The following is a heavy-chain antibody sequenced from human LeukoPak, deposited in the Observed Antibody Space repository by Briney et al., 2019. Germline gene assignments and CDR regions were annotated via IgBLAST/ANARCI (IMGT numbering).Heavy chain of an antibody. CDR2: INHSGST. Sequence: SEALSLTCAVYGGSFSGYYWSWIRQPPGKGLEWIGEINHSGSTNYNPSLKSRVTISVDTSKNQFSLKLSSVTAADTAVYYCASGIQYYDYVWGSYRPGFDYWGQGTLVTVSS. CDR1: GGSFSGYY. V-gene: IGHV4-34*01. J-gene: IGHJ4*02. D-gene: IGHD3-16*02. CDR3: ASGIQYYDYVWGSYRPGFDY.